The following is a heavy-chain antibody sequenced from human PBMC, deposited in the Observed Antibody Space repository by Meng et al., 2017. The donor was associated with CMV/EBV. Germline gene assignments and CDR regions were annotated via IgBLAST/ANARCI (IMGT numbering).Heavy chain of an antibody. CDR2: ISYDGSNK. V-gene: IGHV3-30*04. Sequence: GGSLRLSCAAPGFTFSSYAMHWVRQAPGKGLEWVAVISYDGSNKYYADSVKGRFTISRDNSKNTLYLQMNSLRAEDTAVYYCARVGGRPYYDFWSGYHRPPDYWGQGTLVTVSS. J-gene: IGHJ4*02. CDR1: GFTFSSYA. D-gene: IGHD3-3*01. CDR3: ARVGGRPYYDFWSGYHRPPDY.